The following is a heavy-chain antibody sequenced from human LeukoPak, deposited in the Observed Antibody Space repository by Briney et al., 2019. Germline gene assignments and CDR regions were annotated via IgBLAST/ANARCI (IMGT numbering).Heavy chain of an antibody. CDR1: GGSISSYY. V-gene: IGHV4-4*07. J-gene: IGHJ3*02. D-gene: IGHD4-17*01. CDR3: ARDIYGDYKDAFDI. CDR2: IYTSGST. Sequence: PSETLSLTCTVSGGSISSYYWSWIRQPAGKGLGWIGRIYTSGSTNYNASLKSRVTMSVDTSKNQFSLKLSSVTAADTAVYYCARDIYGDYKDAFDIWGQGTMVTVSS.